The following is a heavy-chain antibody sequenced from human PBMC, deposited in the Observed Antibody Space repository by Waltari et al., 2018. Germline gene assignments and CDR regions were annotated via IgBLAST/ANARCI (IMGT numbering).Heavy chain of an antibody. J-gene: IGHJ4*02. Sequence: QVHLVQSGAEVKKPGASVRVSCKASGYTFSNYYMLWMRQAAGQGLGWMGLINHSGDRTTYAQSFQGRVTLTRDTSTSTVYMELSRLRSEDTAVYFCARVATLTTFDYWGQGTLVTVSS. CDR1: GYTFSNYY. V-gene: IGHV1-46*01. CDR2: INHSGDRT. D-gene: IGHD2-8*01. CDR3: ARVATLTTFDY.